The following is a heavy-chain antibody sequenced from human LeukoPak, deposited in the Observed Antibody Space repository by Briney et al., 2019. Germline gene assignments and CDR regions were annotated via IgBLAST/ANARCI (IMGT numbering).Heavy chain of an antibody. D-gene: IGHD3-10*01. CDR1: GGSISGYY. CDR3: ARRGAMVRGPAYHFDH. V-gene: IGHV4-59*08. J-gene: IGHJ4*02. CDR2: IYNSWNT. Sequence: SETLSLTCTVSGGSISGYYWSWIRQPPGKGLEWIGYIYNSWNTNYNPALKSRVTISADTSKNQFSLNLNSVTAADTAVYYCARRGAMVRGPAYHFDHWGQGVLVTVSS.